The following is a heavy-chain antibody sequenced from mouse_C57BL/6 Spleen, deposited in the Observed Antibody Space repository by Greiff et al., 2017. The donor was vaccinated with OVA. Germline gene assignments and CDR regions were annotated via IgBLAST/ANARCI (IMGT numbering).Heavy chain of an antibody. J-gene: IGHJ4*01. D-gene: IGHD2-5*01. Sequence: QVQLQQPGAELVRPGSSVKLSCKASGYTFTSYWLHWVKQRPIQGLEWIGNIDPSDSETHYNQKFKDKATFTVDKSSSTAYMQLSSLTSENSAVYYCARASNYFPMDYWGQGTSVTVSS. V-gene: IGHV1-52*01. CDR3: ARASNYFPMDY. CDR1: GYTFTSYW. CDR2: IDPSDSET.